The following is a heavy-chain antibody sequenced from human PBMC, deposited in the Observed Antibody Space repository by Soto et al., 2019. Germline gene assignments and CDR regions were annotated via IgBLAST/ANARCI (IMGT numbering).Heavy chain of an antibody. CDR1: GFTIRNYA. V-gene: IGHV3-23*04. Sequence: EVQVVESGGDLVQPGGSLRLSCAASGFTIRNYAMSWVRQAPGKALEWVSGISGGSDRTYYADSVKGRFTIFKDNSKNTLYLQRSSLRGEDTAVYHCEGSWTWGQGTMVTVSS. J-gene: IGHJ3*01. CDR2: ISGGSDRT. CDR3: EGSWT. D-gene: IGHD5-12*01.